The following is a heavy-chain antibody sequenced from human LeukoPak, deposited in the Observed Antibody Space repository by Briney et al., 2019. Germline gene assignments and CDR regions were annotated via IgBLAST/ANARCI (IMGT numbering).Heavy chain of an antibody. CDR3: VKIVMAGGYFDY. Sequence: GGPLRLSCSASGFTFSSYAMHWVRQAPGKGLEYVSAISSNGATTYYADSVKGRFTISRDNSKNTLYFQMSSLRPEDTAVYYCVKIVMAGGYFDYWGQGTLVTVSS. D-gene: IGHD3-16*01. J-gene: IGHJ4*02. CDR1: GFTFSSYA. V-gene: IGHV3-64*05. CDR2: ISSNGATT.